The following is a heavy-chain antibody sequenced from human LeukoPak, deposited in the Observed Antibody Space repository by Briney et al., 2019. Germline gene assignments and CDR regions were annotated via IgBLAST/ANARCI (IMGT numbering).Heavy chain of an antibody. D-gene: IGHD6-19*01. J-gene: IGHJ4*02. Sequence: SMKVSCKASGGTFSSYAISWVRQAPGQGLEWMGGIIPIFGTANYAQKFQGRVTITTDESTGTAYMELSSLRSEATAVYYCARDLGRVAGKAKIAYFDYWGQGTLVTVSS. CDR3: ARDLGRVAGKAKIAYFDY. V-gene: IGHV1-69*05. CDR1: GGTFSSYA. CDR2: IIPIFGTA.